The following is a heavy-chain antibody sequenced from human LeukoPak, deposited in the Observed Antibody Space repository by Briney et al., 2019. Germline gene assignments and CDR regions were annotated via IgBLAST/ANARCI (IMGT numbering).Heavy chain of an antibody. V-gene: IGHV3-30*04. CDR2: ISYDGSNK. D-gene: IGHD3-3*01. CDR1: GFTFSSYA. J-gene: IGHJ4*02. Sequence: GGSLRLSCAASGFTFSSYAMHWIRQAPGKGLEWVAVISYDGSNKYYADSVKGRFTISRDNSKNTLYLQMNSLRAEDTAVYYCARGILPPLDYWGQGTLVTVSS. CDR3: ARGILPPLDY.